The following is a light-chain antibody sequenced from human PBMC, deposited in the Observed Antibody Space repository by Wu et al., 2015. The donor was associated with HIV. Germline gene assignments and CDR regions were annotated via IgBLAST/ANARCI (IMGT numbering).Light chain of an antibody. CDR1: QSIRSN. CDR2: GAS. Sequence: EIVMTQSPATLSVSPGDTATLSCRASQSIRSNLAWYQQKSGQPPRLVIYGASTRATGIPARFSGSESGTEFTLIISSMQSEDFAVYYCQQYHHWPPEKITFGQGTRLELK. J-gene: IGKJ5*01. CDR3: QQYHHWPPEKIT. V-gene: IGKV3-15*01.